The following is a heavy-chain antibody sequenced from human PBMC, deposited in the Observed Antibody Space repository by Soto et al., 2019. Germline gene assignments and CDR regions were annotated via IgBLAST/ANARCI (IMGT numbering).Heavy chain of an antibody. CDR2: IYPGDSDT. J-gene: IGHJ3*02. D-gene: IGHD3-22*01. CDR3: ASKYYYDSSGYDTEGAFDI. CDR1: GYSFTSYW. V-gene: IGHV5-51*01. Sequence: GESLKISCKGSGYSFTSYWIGWVRQMPGKGLEWMGIIYPGDSDTRYSPSFQGQVTMSAAKSISTANLQWSSLKASDTAMYYCASKYYYDSSGYDTEGAFDIWGQGTMVTVSS.